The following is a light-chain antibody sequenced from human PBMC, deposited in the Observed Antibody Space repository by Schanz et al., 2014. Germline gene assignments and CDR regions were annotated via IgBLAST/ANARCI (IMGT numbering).Light chain of an antibody. CDR3: SSYTSSSTVV. J-gene: IGLJ2*01. Sequence: VSGSPGQSITISCTGTSSDVGGYNYVSWYQQHPGKAPKLILSEDSPRPSGFSNRFSGSKSGNTASLTISGLQAEDEADYYCSSYTSSSTVVFGGGTKLTVL. CDR2: EDS. CDR1: SSDVGGYNY. V-gene: IGLV2-14*01.